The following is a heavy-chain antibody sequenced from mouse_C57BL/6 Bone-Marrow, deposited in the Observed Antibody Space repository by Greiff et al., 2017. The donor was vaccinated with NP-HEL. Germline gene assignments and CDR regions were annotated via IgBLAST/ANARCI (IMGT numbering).Heavy chain of an antibody. V-gene: IGHV5-15*01. Sequence: EVQVVESGGGLVQPGGSLKLSCAASGFTFSDYGMAWVRQAPRKGPEWVAFISNLAYSIYYADTVTGRFTISGENAKNTLYLEMSSLRSEDTAMYYCARQDYYGSSSYAMDYWGQGTSVTVSS. CDR3: ARQDYYGSSSYAMDY. J-gene: IGHJ4*01. CDR2: ISNLAYSI. CDR1: GFTFSDYG. D-gene: IGHD1-1*01.